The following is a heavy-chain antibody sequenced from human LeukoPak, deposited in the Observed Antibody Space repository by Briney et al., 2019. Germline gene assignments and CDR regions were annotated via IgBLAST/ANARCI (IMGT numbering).Heavy chain of an antibody. CDR3: ANYDNSGNYYVNY. D-gene: IGHD3-22*01. V-gene: IGHV3-73*01. Sequence: PGGSLRLSCAASGFTFSGSAMHWVRQASGQGLEWVGRIRTKSNNYATTYGASVKGRFTMSRDDSKNTAYLQMNSLKTEDTAVYYCANYDNSGNYYVNYWGQGTLVTVSS. CDR1: GFTFSGSA. CDR2: IRTKSNNYAT. J-gene: IGHJ4*02.